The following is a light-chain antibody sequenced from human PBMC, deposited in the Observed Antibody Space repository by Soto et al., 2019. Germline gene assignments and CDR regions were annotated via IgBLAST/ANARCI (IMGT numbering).Light chain of an antibody. V-gene: IGKV3-20*01. Sequence: EIVLTQSPGTLSLSPGERATLSCRASQSVSSSYLAWYQQKPGQAPRLLIYGASSRATGIPDRFSGSGSGTDFTLTISRLEPEDFAVYYCQQYGSSPWAFGPGTKVYIK. CDR3: QQYGSSPWA. CDR2: GAS. J-gene: IGKJ3*01. CDR1: QSVSSSY.